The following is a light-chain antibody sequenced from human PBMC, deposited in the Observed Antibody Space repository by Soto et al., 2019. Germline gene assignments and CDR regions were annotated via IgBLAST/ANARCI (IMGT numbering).Light chain of an antibody. CDR3: QQYNNWPPWT. J-gene: IGKJ1*01. Sequence: EIVMTQSPAXLXVSPGEXXXXXXRASXXXXXNLAWYQQKPGQAPRLVIYGAFTRATGIPARFSGSGLGTEFTLTISSLQSEDSAVYYCQQYNNWPPWTVGQGTKVEIK. CDR1: XXXXXN. CDR2: GAF. V-gene: IGKV3-15*01.